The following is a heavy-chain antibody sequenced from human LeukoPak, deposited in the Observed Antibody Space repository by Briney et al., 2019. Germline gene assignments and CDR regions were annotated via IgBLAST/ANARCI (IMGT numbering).Heavy chain of an antibody. D-gene: IGHD3-22*01. CDR1: GFTFSSYS. CDR2: ITSSSSYI. J-gene: IGHJ4*02. CDR3: ARGNYYDSDVYYYKLDY. Sequence: GGSLRLSCAASGFTFSSYSLNWVRQAPGKGLEWVSSITSSSSYIYYADSVKGRFTISRDNAKNSLFLQMNSLRAEDTAVYYCARGNYYDSDVYYYKLDYWGEGTLVTVSS. V-gene: IGHV3-21*01.